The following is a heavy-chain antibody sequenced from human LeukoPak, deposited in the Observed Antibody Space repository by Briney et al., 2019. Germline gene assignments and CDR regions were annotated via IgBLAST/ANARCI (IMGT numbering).Heavy chain of an antibody. D-gene: IGHD6-19*01. CDR2: IHYDGSIK. CDR1: RFTFSNYG. Sequence: GGSLRLSCAASRFTFSNYGMHWVRQAPGKGLEWVAFIHYDGSIKLYGDSVKGRFTISRDNSKNTVYLQMNSLRPEDTAVYHCAKDVVGQQWPENYWGQGTLVTVSS. V-gene: IGHV3-30*02. J-gene: IGHJ4*02. CDR3: AKDVVGQQWPENY.